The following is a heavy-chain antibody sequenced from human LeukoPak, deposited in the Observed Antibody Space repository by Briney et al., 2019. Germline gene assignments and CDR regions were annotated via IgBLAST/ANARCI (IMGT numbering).Heavy chain of an antibody. CDR1: GGSISSSSYY. D-gene: IGHD4-11*01. Sequence: PSETLSLTCTVSGGSISSSSYYWGWIRQPPGKGLEWIGSIYYSGSTYYNPSLKSRVTISVDTSKNQFSLKLSSVTAADTAVYYCARGPGMTTIKDWGQGTLVTVSS. J-gene: IGHJ4*02. V-gene: IGHV4-39*07. CDR2: IYYSGST. CDR3: ARGPGMTTIKD.